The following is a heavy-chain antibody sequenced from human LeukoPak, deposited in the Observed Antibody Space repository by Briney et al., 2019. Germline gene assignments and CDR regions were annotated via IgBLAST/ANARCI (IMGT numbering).Heavy chain of an antibody. Sequence: GGSLRLSSAASGFTVSSNYMSWVRQAPGKGLEWVSVIYSGGSTYYTDSVKGRFTISRHNSKNTLCLQMNSLRAEDTAVYYCARDLGYYDNWGQGTLVTVSS. CDR1: GFTVSSNY. CDR3: ARDLGYYDN. J-gene: IGHJ4*02. V-gene: IGHV3-53*04. CDR2: IYSGGST.